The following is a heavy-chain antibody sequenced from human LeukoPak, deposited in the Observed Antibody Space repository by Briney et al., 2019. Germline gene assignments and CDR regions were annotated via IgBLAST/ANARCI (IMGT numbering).Heavy chain of an antibody. CDR3: TRGGDGDI. CDR1: GFTFSSYS. V-gene: IGHV3-21*01. CDR2: TSSSGSYI. D-gene: IGHD3-16*01. J-gene: IGHJ3*02. Sequence: PGGSLRLSCAASGFTFSSYSMNWVRQAPGKGLEWVSSTSSSGSYIYYADSVKGRFTISRDNAKNSLYLQMNSLRAEDTAVYYCTRGGDGDIWGQGIMVTVSS.